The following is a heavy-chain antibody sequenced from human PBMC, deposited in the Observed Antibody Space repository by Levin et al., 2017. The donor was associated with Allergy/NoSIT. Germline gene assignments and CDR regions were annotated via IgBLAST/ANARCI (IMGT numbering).Heavy chain of an antibody. D-gene: IGHD3-10*01. CDR1: GFTFNNFW. Sequence: GGSLRLSCAASGFTFNNFWMSWVRQAPGKGLEWVANIKEDGSEKYYVDSVKGRFTISRDSANNSLYLQMNSLRAEDTAVYYCARDRNYYGSGSYYRVAFDVWGQGTMVTVSS. CDR3: ARDRNYYGSGSYYRVAFDV. J-gene: IGHJ3*01. V-gene: IGHV3-7*04. CDR2: IKEDGSEK.